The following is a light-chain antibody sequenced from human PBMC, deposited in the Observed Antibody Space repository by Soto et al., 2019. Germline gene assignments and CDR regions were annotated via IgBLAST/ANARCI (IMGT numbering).Light chain of an antibody. CDR3: QQRGNWHVT. J-gene: IGKJ1*01. Sequence: EIVLTQSPATLSLSPGERATLSCRASQSVGSYFAWYQQKPGQAPRLLIYDASNRATGIPARFSGSGSGTDFTLTISSLEPDDFAVYYCQQRGNWHVTFGQGTRVDIK. CDR2: DAS. CDR1: QSVGSY. V-gene: IGKV3-11*01.